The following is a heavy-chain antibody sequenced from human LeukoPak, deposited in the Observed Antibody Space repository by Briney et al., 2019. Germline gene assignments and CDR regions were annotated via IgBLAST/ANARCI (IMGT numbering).Heavy chain of an antibody. CDR2: IYQSETT. CDR3: ATGENGHGYGKY. J-gene: IGHJ4*02. V-gene: IGHV4-4*02. D-gene: IGHD3-22*01. CDR1: GDSISSSNW. Sequence: PSETLSPTCAVSGDSISSSNWWSWVRQPPGMGLEWIGQIYQSETTTYDPSLKSRVTISADKSRNQFSLKLISVTAADTAVYFCATGENGHGYGKYWGQGILVTVSS.